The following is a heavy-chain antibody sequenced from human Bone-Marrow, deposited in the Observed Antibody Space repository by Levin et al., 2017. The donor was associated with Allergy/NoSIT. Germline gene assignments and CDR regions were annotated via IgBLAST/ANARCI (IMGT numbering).Heavy chain of an antibody. CDR2: ISWNSGSI. J-gene: IGHJ4*02. V-gene: IGHV3-9*01. D-gene: IGHD6-19*01. Sequence: GGSLRLSCAASGFTFDDYAMHWVRQAPGKGLEWVSGISWNSGSIGYADSVKGRFTISRDNAKNSLYLQMNSLRAEDTALYYCAKGYSIGWDHFDYWGQGTLVTVSS. CDR3: AKGYSIGWDHFDY. CDR1: GFTFDDYA.